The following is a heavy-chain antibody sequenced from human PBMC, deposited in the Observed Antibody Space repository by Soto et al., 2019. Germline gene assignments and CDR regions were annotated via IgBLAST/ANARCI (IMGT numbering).Heavy chain of an antibody. V-gene: IGHV4-4*02. CDR1: GGSISSSNW. Sequence: QVQLQESGPGLVKPSGTLSLTCAVSGGSISSSNWWSWVRQPPGKGLEWIGEIYHSGSTNYNPSLKSRVTISVDKGKNQFSLKLSSVTAADTAVYYCARNIVVVVAATNYGMDVWGQGTTVTVAS. D-gene: IGHD2-15*01. CDR3: ARNIVVVVAATNYGMDV. CDR2: IYHSGST. J-gene: IGHJ6*02.